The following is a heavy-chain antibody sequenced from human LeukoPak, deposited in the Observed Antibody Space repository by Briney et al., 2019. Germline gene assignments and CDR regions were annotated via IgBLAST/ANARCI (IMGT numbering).Heavy chain of an antibody. V-gene: IGHV3-43*02. J-gene: IGHJ3*01. CDR2: ISGDGGNT. CDR3: VEDDFCPECAFDV. CDR1: GFKFEGYA. D-gene: IGHD3-3*01. Sequence: GGSLRPSCAASGFKFEGYAMHWVRQRPGKGLEWVSLISGDGGNTYYADSVKGRFTISRDDSKNSLYLQMKSLRTEDTALYYCVEDDFCPECAFDVWGQGTMVTVSS.